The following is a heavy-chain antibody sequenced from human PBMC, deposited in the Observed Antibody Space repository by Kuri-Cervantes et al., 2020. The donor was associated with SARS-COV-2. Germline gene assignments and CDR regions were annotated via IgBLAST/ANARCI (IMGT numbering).Heavy chain of an antibody. J-gene: IGHJ6*02. Sequence: GESLKISCAASGFTFSSYDMHWVRQATGKGLEWVSAIGTAGDTYYPGSVKGRFTISRDNAKNSLYPQMNSLRAEDTALYYCAKAGGVGLRFLEWFNPYYYYGMDVWGQGTTVTVSS. CDR3: AKAGGVGLRFLEWFNPYYYYGMDV. CDR2: IGTAGDT. CDR1: GFTFSSYD. V-gene: IGHV3-13*01. D-gene: IGHD3-3*01.